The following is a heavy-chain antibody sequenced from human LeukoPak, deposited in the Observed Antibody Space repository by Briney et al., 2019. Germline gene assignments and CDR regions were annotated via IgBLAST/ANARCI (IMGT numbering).Heavy chain of an antibody. V-gene: IGHV3-30*02. J-gene: IGHJ4*02. CDR2: IRYDGSNK. Sequence: PGGSLRLSCAASGFTFSSYGMHWVRQAPGKGLEWVAFIRYDGSNKYYADSVKGRFTISRDNSKNTLYLQMNSLRAEGTAVYYCAILMTTVTHFDYWGQGTLVTVSS. CDR1: GFTFSSYG. CDR3: AILMTTVTHFDY. D-gene: IGHD4-17*01.